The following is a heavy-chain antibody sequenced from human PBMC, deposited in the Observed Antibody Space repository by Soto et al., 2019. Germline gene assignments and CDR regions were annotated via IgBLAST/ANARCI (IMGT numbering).Heavy chain of an antibody. J-gene: IGHJ6*02. CDR2: IKPDGSEV. Sequence: GGSLRLSCAASGFIFSSSWMTWVRQAPGKGLEWVANIKPDGSEVYYADSVKGRFTISRDSPRNSLYLQMSSPRAEDTAVYYCARESLLTARPLYGYYYYAMEGWGQGTKVIVSS. V-gene: IGHV3-7*03. D-gene: IGHD2-2*03. CDR1: GFIFSSSW. CDR3: ARESLLTARPLYGYYYYAMEG.